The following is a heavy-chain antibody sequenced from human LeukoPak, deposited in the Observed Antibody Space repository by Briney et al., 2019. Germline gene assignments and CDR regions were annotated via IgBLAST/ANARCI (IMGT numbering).Heavy chain of an antibody. Sequence: ASVKVSCKASGYTFTGYYMHWVRQAPGQGLEWMGWINPNSGGTNYAQKFQGRVTMTRDTSISTAYMELSRLRSDDTAVYYCARDLGSNLYSSGWQLTYYYYYGMDVWGQGTTVTVSS. J-gene: IGHJ6*02. CDR3: ARDLGSNLYSSGWQLTYYYYYGMDV. CDR2: INPNSGGT. D-gene: IGHD6-19*01. V-gene: IGHV1-2*02. CDR1: GYTFTGYY.